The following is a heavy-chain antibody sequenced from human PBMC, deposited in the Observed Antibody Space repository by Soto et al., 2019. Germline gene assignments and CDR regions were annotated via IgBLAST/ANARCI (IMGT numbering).Heavy chain of an antibody. Sequence: ASVKVPCKASGYTFTSFGINWVRQAPGQGLEWMGWISAFNGNTNYAQKFQDRVTLTTDTSTNTAYMELRSLRSDDTAVYYCARDPSYTTFGVVIEYWGQGLMVTVS. CDR3: ARDPSYTTFGVVIEY. J-gene: IGHJ4*02. CDR1: GYTFTSFG. CDR2: ISAFNGNT. V-gene: IGHV1-18*01. D-gene: IGHD3-3*01.